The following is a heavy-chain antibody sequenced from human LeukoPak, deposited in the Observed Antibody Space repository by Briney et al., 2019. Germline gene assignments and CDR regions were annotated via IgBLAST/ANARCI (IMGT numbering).Heavy chain of an antibody. J-gene: IGHJ4*02. V-gene: IGHV1-2*02. CDR2: INPNSGGT. CDR3: ARASLGV. Sequence: ASVKVSCKASGYTFTGYYIHWVRQAPGQGLEWMGWINPNSGGTNYAQKFQGRVTMTRDTSISTAYMELSSLRSDDTAIYYCARASLGVWGRGTLVTVSS. D-gene: IGHD2-2*01. CDR1: GYTFTGYY.